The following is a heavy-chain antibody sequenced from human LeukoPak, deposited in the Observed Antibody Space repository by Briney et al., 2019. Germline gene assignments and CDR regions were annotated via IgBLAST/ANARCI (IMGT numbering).Heavy chain of an antibody. J-gene: IGHJ4*02. CDR1: GFSLSGHW. D-gene: IGHD6-6*01. V-gene: IGHV3-74*01. CDR2: ISHTGSTT. CDR3: ARGPNSNWSGLDF. Sequence: GGSLRLSCTASGFSLSGHWMHWARQLPGKGLVWVSRISHTGSTTSYADSVKGRFTVSRENAKNTLYLQVNDLRAEDTAVYYCARGPNSNWSGLDFWGQGTLLTVSS.